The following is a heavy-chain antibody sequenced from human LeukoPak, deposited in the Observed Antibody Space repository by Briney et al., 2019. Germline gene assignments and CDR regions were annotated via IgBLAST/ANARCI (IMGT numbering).Heavy chain of an antibody. J-gene: IGHJ6*03. CDR2: IKQDGSEK. Sequence: GGSLRLSCAASGFTFSSYWMSWVRQAPGKGPEWVANIKQDGSEKYYVDSVKGRFTISRDNAKNSLYLQMNSLRAEDTAVYYCARDCVENHPYYYYYYMDVWGKGTTVTVSS. CDR1: GFTFSSYW. V-gene: IGHV3-7*01. CDR3: ARDCVENHPYYYYYYMDV. D-gene: IGHD1-14*01.